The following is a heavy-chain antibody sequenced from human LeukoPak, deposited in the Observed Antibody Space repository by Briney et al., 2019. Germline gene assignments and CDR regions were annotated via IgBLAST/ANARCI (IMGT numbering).Heavy chain of an antibody. CDR3: AGGLRSVIYSGHWFDS. J-gene: IGHJ5*01. D-gene: IGHD2-21*01. V-gene: IGHV4-34*01. CDR2: INHSESS. CDR1: GGSFNGYY. Sequence: PSETLSLTCAVSGGSFNGYYWSWIRQPPGKGLEWIGEINHSESSNYNPSLKSRVSISVDTAKNQLSLKVNSVTAADTAVYYCAGGLRSVIYSGHWFDSWGQGTLVTVSS.